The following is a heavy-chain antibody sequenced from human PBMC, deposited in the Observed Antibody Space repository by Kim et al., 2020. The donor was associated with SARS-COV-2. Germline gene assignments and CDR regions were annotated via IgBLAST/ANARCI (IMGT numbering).Heavy chain of an antibody. D-gene: IGHD6-6*01. J-gene: IGHJ4*02. CDR2: INSDGSST. CDR1: GFTFSSYW. Sequence: GGSLRLSCAASGFTFSSYWMHWVRQAPGKGLVWVSRINSDGSSTSYADSVKGRFTISRDNAKNTLYLQMNSLRAEDTAVYYCAYLAARPWRTGSYAEKHDYWGQGTLVTVSS. CDR3: AYLAARPWRTGSYAEKHDY. V-gene: IGHV3-74*01.